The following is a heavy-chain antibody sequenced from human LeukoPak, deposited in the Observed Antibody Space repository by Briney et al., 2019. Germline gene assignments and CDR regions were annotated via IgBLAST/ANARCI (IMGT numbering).Heavy chain of an antibody. J-gene: IGHJ2*01. V-gene: IGHV4-34*01. CDR3: ARYVVVAAVYRYFDL. CDR1: GGSFSGYY. Sequence: PSETLSLTCAVYGGSFSGYYWSWIRQPPGKGLEWIGEINHSGSTSYNPSLKSRVTISVDTSKNQFSLKLSSVTAADTAVYYCARYVVVAAVYRYFDLWGRGTLVTVSS. D-gene: IGHD2-15*01. CDR2: INHSGST.